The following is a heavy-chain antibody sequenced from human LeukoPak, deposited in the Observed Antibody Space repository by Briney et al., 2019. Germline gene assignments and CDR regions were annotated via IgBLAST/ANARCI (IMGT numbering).Heavy chain of an antibody. CDR1: GFTFSSYG. CDR2: ISYDGSNK. V-gene: IGHV3-30*03. Sequence: PGGSLRLSCAASGFTFSSYGMHWVRQAPDKGLEWVAVISYDGSNKYYADSVKGRFTISRDNSKNTLYLQMNSLRAEDTAVYYCARETYSSPHFDYWGQGTLVTVSS. D-gene: IGHD2-21*01. CDR3: ARETYSSPHFDY. J-gene: IGHJ4*02.